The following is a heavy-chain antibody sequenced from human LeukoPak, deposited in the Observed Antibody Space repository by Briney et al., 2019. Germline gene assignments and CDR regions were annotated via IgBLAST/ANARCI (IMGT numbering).Heavy chain of an antibody. CDR3: AREKLTLIGGIFDY. V-gene: IGHV3-7*05. Sequence: GGSLRLSCAASGFTFSSYWMTWVRQAPGKGLEWVANIRQDGSEKNYVDSVKGRFTISRDNAKNSLYLQMNSLKTDGTAVYFCAREKLTLIGGIFDYWGQGNLVTVSS. CDR1: GFTFSSYW. D-gene: IGHD3-10*01. CDR2: IRQDGSEK. J-gene: IGHJ4*02.